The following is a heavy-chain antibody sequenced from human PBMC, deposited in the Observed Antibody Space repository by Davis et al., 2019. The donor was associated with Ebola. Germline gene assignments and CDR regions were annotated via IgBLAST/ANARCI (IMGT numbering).Heavy chain of an antibody. CDR2: IHYSGTT. D-gene: IGHD3-22*01. CDR3: ARGYDSSGYRY. Sequence: MPSETLSLTCTVSGGFTSPYYWSWIRQPPGKGLEWIGHIHYSGTTNYSPSLQSRVTMTRDTSTSTVYMELSTLRSVDTAVYYCARGYDSSGYRYWGQGTLVTVSA. CDR1: GGFTSPYY. J-gene: IGHJ4*02. V-gene: IGHV4-59*01.